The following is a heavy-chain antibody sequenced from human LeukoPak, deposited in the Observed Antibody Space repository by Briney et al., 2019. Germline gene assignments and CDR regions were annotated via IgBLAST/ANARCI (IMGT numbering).Heavy chain of an antibody. CDR1: GDSITNSGWS. CDR3: ARLTLTGVGGRGWFDS. J-gene: IGHJ5*01. CDR2: LPYDENVADRGIP. Sequence: PSETLSLTCFVSGDSITNSGWSWGWVRQPPGKGLEWIGTLPYDENVADRGIPSYNPSLTSRVTISADTSKNHLSLTVNSVTAADTASYYCARLTLTGVGGRGWFDSWGQGALAIVSS. D-gene: IGHD3-3*01. V-gene: IGHV4-39*02.